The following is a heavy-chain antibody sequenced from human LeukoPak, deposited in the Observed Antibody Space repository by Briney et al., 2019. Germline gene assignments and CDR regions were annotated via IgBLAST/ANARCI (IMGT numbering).Heavy chain of an antibody. CDR1: GFTFSSYA. J-gene: IGHJ4*02. CDR3: AKARIAAAGMGFPVDY. Sequence: PGGSLRLSCAASGFTFSSYAMSWVRQAPGKGLEWVSAISGSGGSTYCADSVKGRFTISRDNSKNTLYLQMNSLRAEDTAVYYCAKARIAAAGMGFPVDYWGQGTLVTVSS. CDR2: ISGSGGST. D-gene: IGHD6-13*01. V-gene: IGHV3-23*01.